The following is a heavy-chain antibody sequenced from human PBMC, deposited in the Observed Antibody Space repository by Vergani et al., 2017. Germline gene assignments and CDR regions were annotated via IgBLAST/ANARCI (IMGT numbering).Heavy chain of an antibody. Sequence: QVQLVQSGAEVKKPGSSVKVSCKASGGTFSSYAISWVRQAPGQGLEWMGGIIPIFGTANYAQKFQGRVTITADESTSTAYMELSSLGSEDTAAYYCATSSTYYYDSSEEWFDPWGQGTLVTVSS. V-gene: IGHV1-69*01. CDR1: GGTFSSYA. CDR3: ATSSTYYYDSSEEWFDP. CDR2: IIPIFGTA. D-gene: IGHD3-22*01. J-gene: IGHJ5*02.